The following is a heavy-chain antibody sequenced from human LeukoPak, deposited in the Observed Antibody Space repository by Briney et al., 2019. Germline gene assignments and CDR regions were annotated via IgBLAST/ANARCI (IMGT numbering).Heavy chain of an antibody. D-gene: IGHD3-10*01. CDR1: GFTFSSYA. J-gene: IGHJ4*02. CDR3: AGHEPYNSGSHYDY. Sequence: GGSLRLSCAASGFTFSSYAMSWVRQAPGKGLEWVSAISGSGTTFYADSVKGRFTISRDNSKNTLDLQMISLRAEDTAMYYCAGHEPYNSGSHYDYWGQGTLVAVSS. CDR2: ISGSGTT. V-gene: IGHV3-23*01.